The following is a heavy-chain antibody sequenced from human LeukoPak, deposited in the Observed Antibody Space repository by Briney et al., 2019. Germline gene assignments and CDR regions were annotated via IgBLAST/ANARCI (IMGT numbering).Heavy chain of an antibody. V-gene: IGHV1-69*13. CDR3: ALPSTSYYYYGMDV. CDR2: IIPIFGTA. D-gene: IGHD5/OR15-5a*01. Sequence: SVKVPCKASGGTFSSYAISWVRQAPGQGLEWMGGIIPIFGTANYAQKFQGRVTITADESTSTAYMELSSLRSEDTAVYYCALPSTSYYYYGMDVWGQGTTVTVSS. J-gene: IGHJ6*02. CDR1: GGTFSSYA.